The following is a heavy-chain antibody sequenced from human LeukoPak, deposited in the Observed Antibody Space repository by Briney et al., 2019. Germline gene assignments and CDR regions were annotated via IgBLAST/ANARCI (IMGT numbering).Heavy chain of an antibody. CDR2: IYDSGST. CDR1: GGSISSYY. Sequence: SETLSLTCTVSGGSISSYYWSWIRQPPGKGLEWIGYIYDSGSTNYNPSLKSRVTISRDTSKNLFSLKLISVTTADTAVYFCARDLRLTGYFDFWGQGTLVTVSS. V-gene: IGHV4-59*01. J-gene: IGHJ4*02. D-gene: IGHD7-27*01. CDR3: ARDLRLTGYFDF.